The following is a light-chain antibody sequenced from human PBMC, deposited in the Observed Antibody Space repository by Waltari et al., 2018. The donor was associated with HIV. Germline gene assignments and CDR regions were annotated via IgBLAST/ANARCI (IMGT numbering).Light chain of an antibody. CDR1: QSVGSY. CDR3: QQYNNWPPLT. Sequence: ETVMTQTPATLSVSPGERATLSCRASQSVGSYLAWYQQQPGQAPRLLIYGASTRATGIPARFSGSVSGTEFTLTISSLQSEDFAVYYCQQYNNWPPLTFGGGTKVEIK. J-gene: IGKJ4*01. V-gene: IGKV3-15*01. CDR2: GAS.